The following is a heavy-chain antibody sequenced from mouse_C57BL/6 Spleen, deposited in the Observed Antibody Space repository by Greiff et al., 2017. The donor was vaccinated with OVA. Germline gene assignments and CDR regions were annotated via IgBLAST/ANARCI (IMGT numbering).Heavy chain of an antibody. CDR1: GYTFTSYT. V-gene: IGHV1-4*01. J-gene: IGHJ3*01. CDR2: INPSSGYT. D-gene: IGHD3-2*02. CDR3: ARPLYSSGFAWFAY. Sequence: QVHVKQSGAELARPGASVKMSCKASGYTFTSYTMHWVKQRPGQGLEWIGYINPSSGYTKYNQKFKDKATLTADKSSSTAYMQLSSLTSEDSAVYYCARPLYSSGFAWFAYWGQGTLVTVSA.